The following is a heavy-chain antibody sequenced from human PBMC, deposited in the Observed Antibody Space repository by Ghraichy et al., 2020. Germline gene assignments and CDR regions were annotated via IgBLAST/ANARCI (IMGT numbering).Heavy chain of an antibody. J-gene: IGHJ4*02. CDR3: ARQRGRLYSESSGNFDY. CDR2: ISYSGIT. Sequence: SETLSLTCTVSGGYISGSVYYWAWIRQTPGTGLEWIGSISYSGITYYNTPLKSRVTISVYTSKNQFSLKLNSVTTTDTAVYYCARQRGRLYSESSGNFDYWGQGNLVTFSS. D-gene: IGHD3-22*01. V-gene: IGHV4-39*01. CDR1: GGYISGSVYY.